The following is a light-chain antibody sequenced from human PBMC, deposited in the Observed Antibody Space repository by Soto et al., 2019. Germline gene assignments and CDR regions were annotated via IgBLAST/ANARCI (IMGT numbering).Light chain of an antibody. CDR2: YDD. Sequence: QSVLTQPPSVSEAPRQRVTISCSGSSSNIGNNAVNWYQQLPGKAPKLLIYYDDLLPSGVSDRFSGSKSGTSASLAISGLQPEDEADYYCAAWDDSLNAYVFGTGTKLTVL. CDR3: AAWDDSLNAYV. CDR1: SSNIGNNA. J-gene: IGLJ1*01. V-gene: IGLV1-36*01.